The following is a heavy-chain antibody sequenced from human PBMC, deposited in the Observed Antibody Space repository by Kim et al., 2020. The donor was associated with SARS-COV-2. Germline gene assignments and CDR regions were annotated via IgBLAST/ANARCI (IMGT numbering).Heavy chain of an antibody. CDR3: ARTGTLGFGAGTYSPPNS. CDR2: IYIGGNT. V-gene: IGHV3-66*01. J-gene: IGHJ4*02. D-gene: IGHD3-10*01. Sequence: GGSLRLSCAASGFFVSGNYMILVRQSARKGLEWVAVIYIGGNTFYADSVKGRFTISRDNSNNTLYLQMSSLRAEDTAVYYCARTGTLGFGAGTYSPPNSWGQGTLVTVSS. CDR1: GFFVSGNY.